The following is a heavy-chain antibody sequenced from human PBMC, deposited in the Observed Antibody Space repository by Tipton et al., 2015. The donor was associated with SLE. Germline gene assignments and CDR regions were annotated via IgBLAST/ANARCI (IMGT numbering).Heavy chain of an antibody. D-gene: IGHD5-24*01. V-gene: IGHV3-21*01. J-gene: IGHJ6*02. CDR3: ARAGDGYNYYYYGLDV. CDR2: ISSSSSYI. Sequence: SLRLSSAASGFTFSSYSMNWVRQAPGKGLEWVSSISSSSSYIYYADSVKGRFTISRDNAKNSLYLQMNSLRAEDTAVYYCARAGDGYNYYYYGLDVWGQGTTVTVSS. CDR1: GFTFSSYS.